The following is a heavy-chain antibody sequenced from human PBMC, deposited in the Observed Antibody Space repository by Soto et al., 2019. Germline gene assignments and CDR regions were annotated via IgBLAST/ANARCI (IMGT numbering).Heavy chain of an antibody. V-gene: IGHV3-74*03. Sequence: PWGSLRLSCAASGFTFSVYWMHWVRQAPGKGLLWVSRINGDGTDTTYADSVKGRFTISRDNAKNTVYLQMNGLRAEDTAVYYCAREVGRGSGSYYLDSWGQETLVTVSS. D-gene: IGHD3-16*01. CDR1: GFTFSVYW. CDR3: AREVGRGSGSYYLDS. CDR2: INGDGTDT. J-gene: IGHJ4*02.